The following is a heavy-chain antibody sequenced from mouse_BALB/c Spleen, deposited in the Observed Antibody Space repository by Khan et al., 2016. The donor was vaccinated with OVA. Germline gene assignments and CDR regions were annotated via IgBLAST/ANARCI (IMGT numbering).Heavy chain of an antibody. D-gene: IGHD4-1*01. V-gene: IGHV1S136*01. CDR3: ARGNWPSYYFSY. Sequence: VQLKQSGPELVKPGASVKMSCKASGYTFTNYVLHWVKQKPGQGLEWIGFINPYNGGTKYNEKFKDKATLASDRSSITAYMELSSLTSEDSAVYYCARGNWPSYYFSYWGQGTTLT. J-gene: IGHJ2*01. CDR1: GYTFTNYV. CDR2: INPYNGGT.